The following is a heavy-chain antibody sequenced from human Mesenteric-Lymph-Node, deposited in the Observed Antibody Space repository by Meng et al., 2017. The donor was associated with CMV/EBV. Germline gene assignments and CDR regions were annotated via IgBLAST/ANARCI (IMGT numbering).Heavy chain of an antibody. CDR3: ARETNRFLEWLTSYGMDV. V-gene: IGHV3-11*04. CDR1: GSIFTDYH. D-gene: IGHD3-3*01. Sequence: GESLKISCAASGSIFTDYHMSWIRQAPGKRLEWVSYISASGGTKYYADSVESRFTITRDNSKNTLYLQMNRLRAEDTAVYYCARETNRFLEWLTSYGMDVWGQGTTVTVSS. CDR2: ISASGGTK. J-gene: IGHJ6*02.